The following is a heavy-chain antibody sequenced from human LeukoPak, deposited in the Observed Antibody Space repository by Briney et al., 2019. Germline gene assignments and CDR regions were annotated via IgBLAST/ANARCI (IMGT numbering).Heavy chain of an antibody. CDR3: ARDLAVSDY. V-gene: IGHV3-74*01. Sequence: PGGSLRLSCAASGFTFSIYWMHWVRQAPGKGLVWVSRISSDGSNTVYADFVKGRFTISRDNAKNSLYLQMNSLRDEDTAMYYCARDLAVSDYWGQGTLVTVSS. CDR2: ISSDGSNT. J-gene: IGHJ4*02. CDR1: GFTFSIYW.